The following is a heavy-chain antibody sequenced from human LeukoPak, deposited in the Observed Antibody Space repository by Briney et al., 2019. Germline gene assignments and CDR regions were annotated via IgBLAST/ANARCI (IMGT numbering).Heavy chain of an antibody. V-gene: IGHV1-24*01. J-gene: IGHJ4*02. CDR2: FDPEDGET. Sequence: APVKVSCKVSGYTLTELSMHWVRQAPGKGLEWMGGFDPEDGETIYAQKFQGRVTMTEDTSTDTAYMELSSLRSEDTAVYYCATDPTYSSGWYDGYWGQGTLVTVSS. D-gene: IGHD6-19*01. CDR1: GYTLTELS. CDR3: ATDPTYSSGWYDGY.